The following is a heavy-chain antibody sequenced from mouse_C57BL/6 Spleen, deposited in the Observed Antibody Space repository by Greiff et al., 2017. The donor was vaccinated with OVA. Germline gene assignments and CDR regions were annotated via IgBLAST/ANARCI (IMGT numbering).Heavy chain of an antibody. CDR3: ARKRVLSPVVYFDY. J-gene: IGHJ2*01. V-gene: IGHV1-69*01. D-gene: IGHD1-1*01. CDR1: GYTFTSYW. CDR2: IDPSDSYT. Sequence: VKLQQPGAELVMPGASVKLSCKASGYTFTSYWMPWVKQRPGQGLEWIGEIDPSDSYTNYNQKFKGKSTLTVDKSSSTASIQLISLTSEDSAVYYCARKRVLSPVVYFDYWGQGTTLTVSS.